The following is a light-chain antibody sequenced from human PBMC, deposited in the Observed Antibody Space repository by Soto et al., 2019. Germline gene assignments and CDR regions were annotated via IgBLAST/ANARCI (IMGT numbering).Light chain of an antibody. V-gene: IGKV3-15*01. CDR2: GAS. Sequence: EIVMTQSPATLSVSPGERATLSCRASQSVSNNLAWYQQKPGQAPRLLIYGASTRATGIPARFSGSGSGTEFTLTISSLQSEDFALYYCQQYNNCPRTLGQGTKVDIK. CDR3: QQYNNCPRT. J-gene: IGKJ1*01. CDR1: QSVSNN.